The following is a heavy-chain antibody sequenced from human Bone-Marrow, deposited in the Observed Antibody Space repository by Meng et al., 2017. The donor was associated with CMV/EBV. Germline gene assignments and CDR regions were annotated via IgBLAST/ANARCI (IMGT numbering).Heavy chain of an antibody. D-gene: IGHD3-22*01. J-gene: IGHJ4*02. CDR3: ARFYDTSGADY. V-gene: IGHV1-2*02. CDR2: INPNSGGT. CDR1: GYTFANYG. Sequence: ASVKVSCKASGYTFANYGITWVRQAPGQGLEWMGWINPNSGGTNYAQKFQGRVTMTRDTSISTAYMELSRLSSDDTAVYYCARFYDTSGADYWGQGTLVTVSS.